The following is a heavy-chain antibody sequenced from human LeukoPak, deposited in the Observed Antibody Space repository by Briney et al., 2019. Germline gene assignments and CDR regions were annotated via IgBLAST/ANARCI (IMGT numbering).Heavy chain of an antibody. D-gene: IGHD6-13*01. Sequence: GASVKVSCKASGGTFSSYAISWVRQAPGQGLEWMGGIIPIFGTANYAQKFQGRVTITADESTSTAYMELSSLRSEDTAGYYCAREDSSSGYFDYWGQGTLVTVSS. V-gene: IGHV1-69*01. J-gene: IGHJ4*02. CDR2: IIPIFGTA. CDR3: AREDSSSGYFDY. CDR1: GGTFSSYA.